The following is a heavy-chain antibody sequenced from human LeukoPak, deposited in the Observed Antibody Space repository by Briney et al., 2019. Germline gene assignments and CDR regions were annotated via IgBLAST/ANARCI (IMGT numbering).Heavy chain of an antibody. CDR1: VYTFTNFY. D-gene: IGHD3-3*02. J-gene: IGHJ4*02. CDR3: ARRPINCIIANCYVDY. Sequence: GASVKVSCKASVYTFTNFYIHWVRQAPGQGLEWMGWMNPNSGDTSYAREFQDRVTMTRDTSLNIAYMELSRLRSDDTAVYFCARRPINCIIANCYVDYWGQGTLVTVSS. CDR2: MNPNSGDT. V-gene: IGHV1-2*02.